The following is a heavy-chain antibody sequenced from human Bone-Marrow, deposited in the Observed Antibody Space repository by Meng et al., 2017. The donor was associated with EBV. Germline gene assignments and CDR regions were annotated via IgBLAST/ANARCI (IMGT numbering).Heavy chain of an antibody. CDR3: ATQRRDTDWFDP. Sequence: QVQRQQWGAGLLKPSETLSPPCAVYGGSFSGYYWTWIRQPPGKGLEWIGEINHSGSTNYNPSLKSRVTISVDTSKNQFSLKLSSVTAADTAVYYCATQRRDTDWFDPWGQGTLVTVSS. V-gene: IGHV4-34*01. J-gene: IGHJ5*02. CDR2: INHSGST. CDR1: GGSFSGYY. D-gene: IGHD6-25*01.